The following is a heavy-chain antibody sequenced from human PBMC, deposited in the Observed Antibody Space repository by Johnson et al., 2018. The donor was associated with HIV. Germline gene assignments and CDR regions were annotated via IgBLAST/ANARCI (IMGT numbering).Heavy chain of an antibody. V-gene: IGHV3-30*04. J-gene: IGHJ3*02. CDR2: ISYDGSNK. Sequence: QVQLVESVGGVVQPGRSLRLSCAASGFTFSSYAMHWVRQAPGKWLEWVAVISYDGSNKYYADSVKGRFTISRDNAKNSLYLQMNSLRAEDTAVYYCAREGTYEPLHRIFDYGDYPAFDIWGQGTMITVSS. CDR1: GFTFSSYA. D-gene: IGHD4-17*01. CDR3: AREGTYEPLHRIFDYGDYPAFDI.